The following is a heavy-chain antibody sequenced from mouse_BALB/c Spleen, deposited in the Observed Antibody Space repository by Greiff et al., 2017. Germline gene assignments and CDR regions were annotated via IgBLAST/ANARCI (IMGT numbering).Heavy chain of an antibody. CDR3: ARYRGSSPFDY. CDR1: GFTFSSYA. V-gene: IGHV5-6-5*01. D-gene: IGHD1-1*01. CDR2: ISSGGST. Sequence: EVKVVESGGGLVKPGGSLKLSCAASGFTFSSYAMSWVRQTPEKRLEWVASISSGGSTYYPDSVKGRFTISRDNARNILYLQMSSLRSEDTAMYYCARYRGSSPFDYWGQGTTLTVSS. J-gene: IGHJ2*01.